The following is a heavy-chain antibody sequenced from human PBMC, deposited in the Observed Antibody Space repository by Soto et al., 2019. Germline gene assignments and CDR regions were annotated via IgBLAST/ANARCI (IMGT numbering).Heavy chain of an antibody. Sequence: SETLSLTCTVSGGPVSSGSYYWSWIRQPPGKGLEWIGYIYYSGSTNYNPSLKSRVTISVDTSKNQFSLKLSSVTAADTAVYYCARGSNGLDAFDIWGQGTMVTVSS. D-gene: IGHD2-8*01. CDR2: IYYSGST. J-gene: IGHJ3*02. V-gene: IGHV4-61*01. CDR1: GGPVSSGSYY. CDR3: ARGSNGLDAFDI.